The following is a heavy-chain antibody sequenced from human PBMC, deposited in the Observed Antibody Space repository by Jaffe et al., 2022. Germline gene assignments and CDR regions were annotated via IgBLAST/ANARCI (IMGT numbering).Heavy chain of an antibody. J-gene: IGHJ4*02. CDR1: GGSISSYY. D-gene: IGHD6-19*01. CDR2: IYYSGST. CDR3: ARGKQWLDLGGFDY. V-gene: IGHV4-59*01. Sequence: QVQLQESGPGLVKPSETLSLTCTVSGGSISSYYWSWIRQPPGKGLEWIGYIYYSGSTNYNPSLKSRVTISVDTSKNQFSLKLSSVTAADTAVYYCARGKQWLDLGGFDYWGQGTLVTVSS.